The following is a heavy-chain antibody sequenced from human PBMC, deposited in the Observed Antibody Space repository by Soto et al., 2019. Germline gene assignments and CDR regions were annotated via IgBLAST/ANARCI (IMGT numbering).Heavy chain of an antibody. CDR3: ARVVIAAAGIDY. Sequence: KPSETLSLTCTVSGGSISSGGYYWSWIRQHPGKGLEWIGYIYYSGSTYYNPSLKSRVTISVDTSKNQFSLKLSSVTAADTAVYYCARVVIAAAGIDYWGQGTLVTRLL. CDR2: IYYSGST. D-gene: IGHD6-13*01. J-gene: IGHJ4*02. V-gene: IGHV4-31*03. CDR1: GGSISSGGYY.